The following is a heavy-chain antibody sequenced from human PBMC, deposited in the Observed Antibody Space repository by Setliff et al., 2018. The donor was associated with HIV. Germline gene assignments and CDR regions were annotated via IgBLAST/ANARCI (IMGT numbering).Heavy chain of an antibody. CDR2: IYTSGST. V-gene: IGHV4-4*07. J-gene: IGHJ3*01. Sequence: SETLSLTCTVSGGSISGHYWNWIRQPAGGGLEWIGRIYTSGSTNYNPSLKSRVTMSVDTSKNQFSLKLSSVTAADTAVYYCARVQMAYAAFDVWGQGTMVTVSS. CDR3: ARVQMAYAAFDV. D-gene: IGHD4-17*01. CDR1: GGSISGHY.